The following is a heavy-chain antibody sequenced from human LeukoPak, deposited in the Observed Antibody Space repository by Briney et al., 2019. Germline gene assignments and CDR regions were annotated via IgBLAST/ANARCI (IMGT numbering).Heavy chain of an antibody. D-gene: IGHD5/OR15-5a*01. J-gene: IGHJ6*02. CDR2: IKTDGSEK. CDR1: GFILSNYW. V-gene: IGHV3-7*01. CDR3: ARDVSVSGMDV. Sequence: GGSLRLSCAASGFILSNYWMSWVRQAPGKGLEWVANIKTDGSEKYYVDSVKGRFTISRDNPKNSLYLQMNSLRAEGTAIYYCARDVSVSGMDVWGQGTTVTVSS.